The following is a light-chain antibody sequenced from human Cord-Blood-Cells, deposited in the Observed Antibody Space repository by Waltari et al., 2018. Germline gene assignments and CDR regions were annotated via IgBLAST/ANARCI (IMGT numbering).Light chain of an antibody. V-gene: IGKV3-20*01. Sequence: EIVFTQSTGTLSLSPGERATLSCRASQSVSSSYLAWYQQKPGQAPRLLIYGASSRATGIPDRFSGSGSGTDFTLTISRLEPEDFAVYYCQQYGSSSWTFGQGTKVEIK. CDR3: QQYGSSSWT. J-gene: IGKJ1*01. CDR2: GAS. CDR1: QSVSSSY.